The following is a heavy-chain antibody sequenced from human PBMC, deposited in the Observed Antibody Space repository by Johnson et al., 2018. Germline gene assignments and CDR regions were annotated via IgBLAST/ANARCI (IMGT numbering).Heavy chain of an antibody. Sequence: VQLVETGGGVVQPGRSLRLSCAASGFTFSSYGMHWVRQAPGKGMEWVAVISYDGSNKYYADSVKGRFTIHRNNSKNTLYLKMNSLRPEDTAVYYCAKDPHLNEHLWLPYYYGMDVWGQGTTVTVSS. J-gene: IGHJ6*02. CDR3: AKDPHLNEHLWLPYYYGMDV. D-gene: IGHD5-18*01. CDR2: ISYDGSNK. CDR1: GFTFSSYG. V-gene: IGHV3-30*18.